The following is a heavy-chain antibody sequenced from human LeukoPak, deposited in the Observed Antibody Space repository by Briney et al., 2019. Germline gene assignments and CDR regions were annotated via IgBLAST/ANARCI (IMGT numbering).Heavy chain of an antibody. CDR1: GYTFTDYD. Sequence: ASVKVSCKTSGYTFTDYDVHWVRQAPGQGLDWMGWINPNSGSTNYAQRLQGRVTFTRDTSLSIAYMELSSLTSEDAAVYFCARGDFGETNTAFDVWGQGTLVAVSS. CDR2: INPNSGST. D-gene: IGHD4-17*01. J-gene: IGHJ3*01. V-gene: IGHV1-8*03. CDR3: ARGDFGETNTAFDV.